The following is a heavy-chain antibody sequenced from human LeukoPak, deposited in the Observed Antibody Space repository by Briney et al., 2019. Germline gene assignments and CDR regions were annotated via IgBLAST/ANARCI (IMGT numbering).Heavy chain of an antibody. CDR2: INHSGST. Sequence: SETLSLTCAVYGGSFSGYYWSWIRQPPGKGLEWTGEINHSGSTNYNPSLKSRVTISVDTSKNQFSLKLSSVTAADTAVYYCARDSLRGATYYWGQGTLVTVSS. CDR1: GGSFSGYY. CDR3: ARDSLRGATYY. D-gene: IGHD1-26*01. J-gene: IGHJ4*02. V-gene: IGHV4-34*01.